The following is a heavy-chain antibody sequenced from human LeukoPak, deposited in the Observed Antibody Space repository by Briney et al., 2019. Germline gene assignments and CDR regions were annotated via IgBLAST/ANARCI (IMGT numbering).Heavy chain of an antibody. J-gene: IGHJ4*02. Sequence: GSLRPFWSGPGFTFKSYCNSRVRPAPGKGLEWGPAISGSGDSTYYGDSVKGRFTISRDNSKNTPYLQMNSLRAEDTAVYYCAKTCPLDSSSWSHGDYWGQGTLVTVSS. CDR2: ISGSGDST. CDR1: GFTFKSYC. V-gene: IGHV3-23*01. CDR3: AKTCPLDSSSWSHGDY. D-gene: IGHD6-13*01.